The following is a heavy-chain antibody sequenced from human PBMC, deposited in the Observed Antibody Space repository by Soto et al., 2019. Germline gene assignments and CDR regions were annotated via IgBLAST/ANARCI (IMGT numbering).Heavy chain of an antibody. D-gene: IGHD6-19*01. Sequence: QVQLVESGGGVVQPGRSLRLSCAASGFTFSSNGMHWVRQAPGKGLEWVAVISYDGSNKYYVDSVKGRFTISRDNSKNTLYLQMNSLRAEDTAVYYCAKDLHRSGWHGTDYWGQGTLVSVSS. CDR3: AKDLHRSGWHGTDY. CDR1: GFTFSSNG. J-gene: IGHJ4*02. CDR2: ISYDGSNK. V-gene: IGHV3-30*18.